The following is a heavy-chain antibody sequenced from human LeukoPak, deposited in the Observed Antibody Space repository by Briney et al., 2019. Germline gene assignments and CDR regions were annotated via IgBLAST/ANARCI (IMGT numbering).Heavy chain of an antibody. D-gene: IGHD3-22*01. V-gene: IGHV3-48*04. J-gene: IGHJ4*02. CDR1: GFTFSSYA. CDR3: AREDYDSSGPPDY. Sequence: GGSLRLSCAASGFTFSSYAMSWVRQAPGKGLEWVSYISSSGSTIYYADSVKGRFTISRDNAKNSLYLQMNSLRAEDTAVYYCAREDYDSSGPPDYWGQGTLVTVSS. CDR2: ISSSGSTI.